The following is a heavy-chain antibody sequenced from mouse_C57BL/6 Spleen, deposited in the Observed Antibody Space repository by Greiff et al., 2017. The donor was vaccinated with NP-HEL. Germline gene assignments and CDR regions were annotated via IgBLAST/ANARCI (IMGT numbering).Heavy chain of an antibody. CDR2: ISGGGGNT. Sequence: EVMLVESGGGLVKPGGSLKLSCAASGFTFSSYTMSWVRQTPEKRLEWVATISGGGGNTYYPDSVKGRFTISRDNAKNTLYLQMSSLRSEDTALYYCARGGWDAGGFAYWGQGTLVTVSA. J-gene: IGHJ3*01. D-gene: IGHD4-1*01. CDR1: GFTFSSYT. CDR3: ARGGWDAGGFAY. V-gene: IGHV5-9*01.